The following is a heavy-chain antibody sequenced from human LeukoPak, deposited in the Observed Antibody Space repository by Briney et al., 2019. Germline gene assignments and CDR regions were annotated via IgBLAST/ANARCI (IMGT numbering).Heavy chain of an antibody. V-gene: IGHV3-23*01. Sequence: LPGGSLRLSCAASGFRFSTYAMTWARQAPGKGLEWVSALSASGNYTYYADSVRGRFTISRDNSKNTLYLQMNSLRVEDTAVYYCAKFPPVVMSPIGSEGHWGQGNLVTVSS. D-gene: IGHD2-21*01. CDR3: AKFPPVVMSPIGSEGH. CDR2: LSASGNYT. J-gene: IGHJ4*02. CDR1: GFRFSTYA.